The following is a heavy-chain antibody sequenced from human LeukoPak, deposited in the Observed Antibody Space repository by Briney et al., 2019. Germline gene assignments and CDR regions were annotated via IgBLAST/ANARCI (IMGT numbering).Heavy chain of an antibody. CDR1: GNYW. Sequence: GGSLRLSCAASGNYWMHWVRQVPGKGLVWVSHINSDGSWTSYADSVKGRFTISKDNAKNTVYLQMNSLRAEDTAVYYCVSSYETYWGRGTLVTVSS. CDR2: INSDGSWT. D-gene: IGHD3-22*01. J-gene: IGHJ4*02. V-gene: IGHV3-74*01. CDR3: VSSYETY.